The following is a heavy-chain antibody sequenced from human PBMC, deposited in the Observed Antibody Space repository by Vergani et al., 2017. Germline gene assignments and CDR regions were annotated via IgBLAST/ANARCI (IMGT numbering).Heavy chain of an antibody. CDR3: AREMEYVRTLFDP. D-gene: IGHD2-8*01. V-gene: IGHV4-59*01. CDR1: GGSISSYY. Sequence: QVQLQESGPGLVKPSETLSLTCTVSGGSISSYYWSWIRQPPGKGLEWIGYIYYSGSTNYNHSLKSRVTISVDTSKNQFSLKLSSVPAADTAVYYCAREMEYVRTLFDPWGQGTLVTVSS. J-gene: IGHJ5*02. CDR2: IYYSGST.